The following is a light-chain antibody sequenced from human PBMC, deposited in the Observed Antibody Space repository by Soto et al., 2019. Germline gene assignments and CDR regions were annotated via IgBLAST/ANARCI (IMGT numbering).Light chain of an antibody. CDR2: GAS. Sequence: EIVLTQSPGTLSLSPGERATLSCRASQSVSSNYLAWYQQKPGQAPRLLIYGASSRATGIPDRFSGSGSGTDFTLTISSLEPEDFAVYYCHQYGSSPLLAFGPGTEGDL. V-gene: IGKV3-20*01. CDR3: HQYGSSPLLA. CDR1: QSVSSNY. J-gene: IGKJ3*01.